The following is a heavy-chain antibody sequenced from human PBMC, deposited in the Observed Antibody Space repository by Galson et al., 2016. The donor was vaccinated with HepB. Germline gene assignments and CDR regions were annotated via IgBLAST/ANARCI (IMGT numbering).Heavy chain of an antibody. J-gene: IGHJ4*02. Sequence: PALVKPTQTLTLTCTFSGFSLTTSGVGVGWIRQPPGKALEWLALIYWNDDRRHSPSLRSRLTTTTDTSKSHVVLTMANMDPVDTATYYGARSLGGSGSHGGADWWGQGILVAVSS. V-gene: IGHV2-5*01. CDR2: IYWNDDR. CDR1: GFSLTTSGVG. D-gene: IGHD3-10*01. CDR3: ARSLGGSGSHGGADW.